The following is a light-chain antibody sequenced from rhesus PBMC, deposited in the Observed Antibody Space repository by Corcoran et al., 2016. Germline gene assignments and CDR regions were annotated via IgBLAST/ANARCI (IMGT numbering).Light chain of an antibody. CDR3: VQATTFPRT. CDR1: QSLLQSNGNTY. J-gene: IGKJ1*01. V-gene: IGKV2-72*01. Sequence: DIVMTQTPLSLPITPGEPASISCRSSQSLLQSNGNTYLHWFLQKLGQFPQLLIYGGSNRASGVPDRFSGSGSTTYFTLKISKVEAEDAGIYYCVQATTFPRTFGQGTKVEIK. CDR2: GGS.